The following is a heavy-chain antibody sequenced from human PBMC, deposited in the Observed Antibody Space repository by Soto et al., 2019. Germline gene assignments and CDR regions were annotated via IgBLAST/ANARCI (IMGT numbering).Heavy chain of an antibody. CDR1: GFTVSSNY. Sequence: GGSLRLSCAASGFTVSSNYMSWVRQAPGKGLECVSVIYSGGSTYYADSVKGRFPISRDNFKNTLYLQMNSLRAEDTAVYLCARAQFDFWSGYYYYLGQGTLVTVSS. CDR2: IYSGGST. D-gene: IGHD3-3*01. J-gene: IGHJ4*02. CDR3: ARAQFDFWSGYYYY. V-gene: IGHV3-66*01.